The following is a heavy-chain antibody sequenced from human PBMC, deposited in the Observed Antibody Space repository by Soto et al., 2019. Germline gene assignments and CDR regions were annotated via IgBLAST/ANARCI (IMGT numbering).Heavy chain of an antibody. CDR2: ISGSGGST. Sequence: EVQLLESGGGLVQPGGSLRLSCAASGFTFSSYAMSWVRQAPGKGLEWVSAISGSGGSTYYADSVKGRFTISRDNSKNTLYLQMNSLRAEDTAVYYCAKDLMGVGATPIDWFDPWGQGTLVTVSS. D-gene: IGHD1-26*01. CDR1: GFTFSSYA. J-gene: IGHJ5*02. CDR3: AKDLMGVGATPIDWFDP. V-gene: IGHV3-23*01.